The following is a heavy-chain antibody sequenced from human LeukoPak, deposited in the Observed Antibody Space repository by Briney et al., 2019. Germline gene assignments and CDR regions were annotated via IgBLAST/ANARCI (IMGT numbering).Heavy chain of an antibody. CDR1: GGSISSSAYS. V-gene: IGHV4-39*01. D-gene: IGHD6-13*01. Sequence: SETLSLTCTVSGGSISSSAYSWGWIRQPPGKGLDWIGNIYDSGNTYYNPSLKSRVTISVDTSKNQFSLKLNSVTAADTAVYYCARQYGPGYSSTWCFDYWGLGTLVTVSS. CDR2: IYDSGNT. J-gene: IGHJ4*02. CDR3: ARQYGPGYSSTWCFDY.